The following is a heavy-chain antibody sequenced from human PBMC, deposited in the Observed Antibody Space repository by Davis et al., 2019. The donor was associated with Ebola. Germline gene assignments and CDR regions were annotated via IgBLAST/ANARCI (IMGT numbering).Heavy chain of an antibody. Sequence: SVKVSCKASGGTFSSYTISWVRQAPGQGLEWMGRIIPILGIANYAQNFQGRVTITADKSTSTAYMELSSLRSEDTAVYYCARESHDSSGASYWGQGTLVTVSS. V-gene: IGHV1-69*04. D-gene: IGHD3-22*01. J-gene: IGHJ4*02. CDR3: ARESHDSSGASY. CDR1: GGTFSSYT. CDR2: IIPILGIA.